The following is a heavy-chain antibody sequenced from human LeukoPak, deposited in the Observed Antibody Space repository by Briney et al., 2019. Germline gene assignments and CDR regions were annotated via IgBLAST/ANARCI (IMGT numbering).Heavy chain of an antibody. J-gene: IGHJ6*02. CDR2: ISWSSNTM. V-gene: IGHV3-48*02. CDR3: TRDLVEYVSGRYHYHGMDV. CDR1: GFTFSSFS. D-gene: IGHD3-10*01. Sequence: GGSLRLSCVASGFTFSSFSLNWVRQAPGKGLEWVSYISWSSNTMDYADSVQGRFTISRDNAKNSLYRQMNSLRDEDTAVYYCTRDLVEYVSGRYHYHGMDVWGQGTTVSVSS.